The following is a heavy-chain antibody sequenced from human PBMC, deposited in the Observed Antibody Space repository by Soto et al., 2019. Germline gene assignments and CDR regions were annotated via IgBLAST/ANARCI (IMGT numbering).Heavy chain of an antibody. V-gene: IGHV4-61*01. Sequence: SETLSLTCSVSGGSVSISTYYWAWIRQTPGKGLEWIGYIYYTGSTNYNPSLKGRVTMSVDTSRDQVSLRLRSVTRADTAVYYFARDQYDFRSGSYYYAMEVWGQGTKVTVSS. D-gene: IGHD3-3*01. J-gene: IGHJ6*02. CDR1: GGSVSISTYY. CDR2: IYYTGST. CDR3: ARDQYDFRSGSYYYAMEV.